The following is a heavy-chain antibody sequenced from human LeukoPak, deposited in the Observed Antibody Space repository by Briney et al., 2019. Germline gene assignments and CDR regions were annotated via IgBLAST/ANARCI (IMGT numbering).Heavy chain of an antibody. V-gene: IGHV1-18*01. J-gene: IGHJ4*02. CDR1: GYTFTSYG. CDR3: ARDGGKGTMVRGVMSY. Sequence: ASVKVSCKASGYTFTSYGISWVRQAPGQGLEGVGWISAYNGNTNYAQKLQGRVTMTTDTSTSTAYMELRSLRSDDTAVYYCARDGGKGTMVRGVMSYWGQGTLVTVSS. CDR2: ISAYNGNT. D-gene: IGHD3-10*01.